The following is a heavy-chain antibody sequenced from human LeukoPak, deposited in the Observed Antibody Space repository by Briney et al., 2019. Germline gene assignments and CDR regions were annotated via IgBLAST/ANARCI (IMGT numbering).Heavy chain of an antibody. CDR3: AREGSMTTVTYFDY. CDR1: GGSISSGDYY. CDR2: IYYSGST. V-gene: IGHV4-30-4*01. J-gene: IGHJ4*02. D-gene: IGHD4-17*01. Sequence: SQTLSLTCTVSGGSISSGDYYWSWIRQPPGKGLEWIGYIYYSGSTYYNPPLKSRVTISVDTSKNQFSLKLSSVTAADTAVYYCAREGSMTTVTYFDYWGQGTLVTVSS.